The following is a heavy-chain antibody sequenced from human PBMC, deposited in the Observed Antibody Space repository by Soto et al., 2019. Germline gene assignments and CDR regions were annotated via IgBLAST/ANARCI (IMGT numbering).Heavy chain of an antibody. D-gene: IGHD1-1*01. Sequence: GGSLRLSCAASGFTLSRYGMHWVRQAPGKGLEWVAVISFEGNTQYYADSVKGRFTISRDNSKDTLSLQIHSLRPEDTAVYYCARGAEHQLLTRDYFYGMDVWGQGTTVTVSS. V-gene: IGHV3-30*05. J-gene: IGHJ6*02. CDR2: ISFEGNTQ. CDR3: ARGAEHQLLTRDYFYGMDV. CDR1: GFTLSRYG.